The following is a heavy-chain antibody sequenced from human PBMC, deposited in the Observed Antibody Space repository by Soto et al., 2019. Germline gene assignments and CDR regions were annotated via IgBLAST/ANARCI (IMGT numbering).Heavy chain of an antibody. V-gene: IGHV3-30*18. CDR3: AKGGYYDMLTGIGPFDY. CDR2: ISYDGSKT. CDR1: GFTFSSYA. Sequence: PEVSLRLSCAASGFTFSSYAMHWVRQAPGKGLEWVAFISYDGSKTYYADSVKGRFTISRDNSKNTVYLQMNSLRAEDTAVYYCAKGGYYDMLTGIGPFDYWGQGT. D-gene: IGHD3-9*01. J-gene: IGHJ4*02.